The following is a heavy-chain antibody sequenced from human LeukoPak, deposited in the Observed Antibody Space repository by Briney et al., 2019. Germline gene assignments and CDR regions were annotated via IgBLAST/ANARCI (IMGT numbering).Heavy chain of an antibody. J-gene: IGHJ4*02. CDR1: GFTFSVHY. V-gene: IGHV3-72*01. D-gene: IGHD3-10*01. Sequence: PGGSLRLSCAASGFTFSVHYMDWVRQAPGQGLEWVGLIRNKADGYNTIYAASVKGRFTISRDDSKNSVYLQMDSLKTEDTAVYYCGDLGSAGTDHWGQGTQVTVSS. CDR3: GDLGSAGTDH. CDR2: IRNKADGYNT.